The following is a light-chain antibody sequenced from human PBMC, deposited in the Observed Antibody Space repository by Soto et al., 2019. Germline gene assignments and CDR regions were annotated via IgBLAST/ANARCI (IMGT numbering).Light chain of an antibody. Sequence: QSVLTQPPSASETPGQRVTISCSGSSSNLGTHTVNWYQQVPGTAPKLLIYSTNQRPSGVPDRISGSKSGTSASLAISGLQSDDEADYYCAVWDDSLNGPVFGGGTKLTVL. CDR1: SSNLGTHT. V-gene: IGLV1-44*01. CDR2: STN. CDR3: AVWDDSLNGPV. J-gene: IGLJ3*02.